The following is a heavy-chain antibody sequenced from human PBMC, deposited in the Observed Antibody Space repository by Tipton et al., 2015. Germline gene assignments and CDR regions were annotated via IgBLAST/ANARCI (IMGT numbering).Heavy chain of an antibody. J-gene: IGHJ4*02. V-gene: IGHV1-46*01. D-gene: IGHD4-23*01. CDR1: GYTFTNYY. CDR2: INPSGDST. CDR3: ARRSDYGGESGGALEY. Sequence: QSGAEVKKPGASVRLSCKASGYTFTNYYMHWVRQAPGQGPEWMGIINPSGDSTTYAEKFRGRVTMTRDTSTSTVYMDLNSLRFEDTAVYYCARRSDYGGESGGALEYWGQGALVTVSS.